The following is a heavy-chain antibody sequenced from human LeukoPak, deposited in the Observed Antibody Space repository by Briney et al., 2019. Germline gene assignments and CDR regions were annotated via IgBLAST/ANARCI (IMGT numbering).Heavy chain of an antibody. Sequence: GGSLRLSCAASGFTFSSYAMHWVRQAPGKGLEWVAAISYDGSNKYYADSVKGRFTISRDNSKNTLYLQMNSLGAEDTAVYYCARALGDYGSGSYLDYWGQGTLVTVSS. J-gene: IGHJ4*02. V-gene: IGHV3-30*04. CDR2: ISYDGSNK. CDR1: GFTFSSYA. CDR3: ARALGDYGSGSYLDY. D-gene: IGHD3-10*01.